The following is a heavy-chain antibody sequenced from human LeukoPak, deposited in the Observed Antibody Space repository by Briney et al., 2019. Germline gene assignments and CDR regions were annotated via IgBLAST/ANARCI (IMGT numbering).Heavy chain of an antibody. V-gene: IGHV1-46*01. CDR2: INPSGGST. D-gene: IGHD4-11*01. CDR1: GGTFSSYA. CDR3: ARGGYSNYVSFDY. Sequence: GASVKVSCKASGGTFSSYAISWVRQAPGQGLEWMGIINPSGGSTSYAQKFQGRVTMTRDTSTSTVYMELSSLRSEDTAVYYCARGGYSNYVSFDYWGQGTLVTVSS. J-gene: IGHJ4*02.